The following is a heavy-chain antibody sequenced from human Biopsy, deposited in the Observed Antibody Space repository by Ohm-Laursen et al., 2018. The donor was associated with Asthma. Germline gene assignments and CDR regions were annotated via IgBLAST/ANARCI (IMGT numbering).Heavy chain of an antibody. Sequence: SLRLSCAASGFTFSSFGMLWVRQAPGKGLEWVACISYDGSNKYYADSVKGRSTISRDNSKNTLYLQMNSLGAEDTAVYYCSREEPTSGWYQGSILRWGQGTLVTVSS. CDR1: GFTFSSFG. J-gene: IGHJ4*02. V-gene: IGHV3-30*03. CDR2: ISYDGSNK. D-gene: IGHD6-19*01. CDR3: SREEPTSGWYQGSILR.